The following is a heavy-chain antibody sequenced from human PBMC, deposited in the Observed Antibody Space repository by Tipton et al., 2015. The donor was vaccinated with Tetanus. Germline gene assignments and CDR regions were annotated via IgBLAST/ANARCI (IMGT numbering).Heavy chain of an antibody. V-gene: IGHV3-23*01. J-gene: IGHJ5*01. CDR3: VKDXNW. Sequence: SLRLSCAASGFTFSDTAMLWVRQALGKGLEWVAVIEGSGDKTYYADSVKGRFTISRDKSKNTLHLQMNSLKVEDTAIYYCVKDXNW. CDR2: IEGSGDKT. CDR1: GFTFSDTA.